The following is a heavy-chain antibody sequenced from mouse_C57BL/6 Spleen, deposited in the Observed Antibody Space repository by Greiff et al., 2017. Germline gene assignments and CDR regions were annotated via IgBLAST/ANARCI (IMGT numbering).Heavy chain of an antibody. Sequence: QVQLQQSGAELVKPGASVKLSCKASGYTFTSYWMHWVKQRPGQGLEWIGMIHPNSGSTNYNEKFKSKATLTVDKSSSTAYMQLSSLTSEDSAVYYCARYTTVVATNFDVWGTGTTVTVSS. CDR1: GYTFTSYW. CDR3: ARYTTVVATNFDV. D-gene: IGHD1-1*01. CDR2: IHPNSGST. V-gene: IGHV1-64*01. J-gene: IGHJ1*03.